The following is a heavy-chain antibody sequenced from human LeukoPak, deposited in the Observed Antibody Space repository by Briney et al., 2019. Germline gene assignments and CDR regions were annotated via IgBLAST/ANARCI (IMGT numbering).Heavy chain of an antibody. D-gene: IGHD1-26*01. CDR1: GYTFTGYY. CDR3: ARVPIVGPMLDAFHI. Sequence: ASVKVSCKASGYTFTGYYMHWVRQAPGQGLEWMGWINPNSGGTNYAQKFQGRVTMTRDTSISTAYMELSRLRSDDTAVYYCARVPIVGPMLDAFHIWGQGTMVTVSS. J-gene: IGHJ3*02. CDR2: INPNSGGT. V-gene: IGHV1-2*02.